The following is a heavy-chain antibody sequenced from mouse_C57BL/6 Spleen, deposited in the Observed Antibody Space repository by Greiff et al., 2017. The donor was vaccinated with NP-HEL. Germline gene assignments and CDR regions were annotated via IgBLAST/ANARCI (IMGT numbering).Heavy chain of an antibody. CDR2: ISSGSSTI. J-gene: IGHJ3*01. V-gene: IGHV5-17*01. D-gene: IGHD4-1*01. Sequence: EVQLQESGGGLVKPGGSLKLSCAASGFTFSDYGMHWVRQAPEKGLEWVAYISSGSSTIYYADTVKGRFTISRDNAKNTLFLQMTSLRSEDTAMYYCALTGTGAWFAYWGQGTLVTVSA. CDR3: ALTGTGAWFAY. CDR1: GFTFSDYG.